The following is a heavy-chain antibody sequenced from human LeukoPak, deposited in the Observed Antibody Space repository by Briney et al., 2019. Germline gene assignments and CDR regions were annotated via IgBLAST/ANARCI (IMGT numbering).Heavy chain of an antibody. D-gene: IGHD2-15*01. Sequence: GGSLTLSCAASGFTFSSYSMSWVRQAPGKGLEWVSTIGGSGGSTYYADSVKGRFTISRDNSKNTLYLLMNTLRAEDTAVYYCAKERHDCSGGSCYFPFDYWGQGTLVTVSS. CDR1: GFTFSSYS. CDR2: IGGSGGST. CDR3: AKERHDCSGGSCYFPFDY. J-gene: IGHJ4*02. V-gene: IGHV3-23*01.